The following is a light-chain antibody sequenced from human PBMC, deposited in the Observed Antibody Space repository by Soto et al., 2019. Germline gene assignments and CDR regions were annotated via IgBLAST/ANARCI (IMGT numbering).Light chain of an antibody. CDR2: GAS. V-gene: IGKV3-11*01. J-gene: IGKJ5*01. CDR3: KQPARWLIN. Sequence: EIVLTQSPGTLSLSPEERATLSCRASQSVDSYLVWYQQKPGQAPRLLIFGASNRATGIPARFSGSGSGTDFTLTIISLESKDLAVYSIKQPARWLINIGQGTRLEIK. CDR1: QSVDSY.